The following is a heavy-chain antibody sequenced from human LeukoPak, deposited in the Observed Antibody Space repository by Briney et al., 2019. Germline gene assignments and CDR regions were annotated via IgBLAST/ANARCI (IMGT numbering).Heavy chain of an antibody. Sequence: PSETLSLTCTVSGGSISSYYWSWIRQPAGKGLEWIGRIYTSGSTNYNPSLKSRVTMSVDTSKNQFSLKLSSVTAADTAVYYRARDQPLTYYYDSSGYSNDAFDIWGQGTMVTVSS. CDR2: IYTSGST. V-gene: IGHV4-4*07. CDR1: GGSISSYY. D-gene: IGHD3-22*01. J-gene: IGHJ3*02. CDR3: ARDQPLTYYYDSSGYSNDAFDI.